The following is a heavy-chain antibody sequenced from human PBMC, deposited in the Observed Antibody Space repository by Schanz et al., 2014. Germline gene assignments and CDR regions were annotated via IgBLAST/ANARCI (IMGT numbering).Heavy chain of an antibody. J-gene: IGHJ6*02. CDR1: GFSFSSYK. CDR2: ISSSGSYI. CDR3: AKGMGYCSGGTCYDYYYYGLDV. Sequence: EVHLVESGGGLIQRGESLRLSCSASGFSFSSYKMNWVRQAPGKGLEWVSSISSSGSYIHYADSVKGRFTISRDNSENTLYLQMNSLSADDTAVFYCAKGMGYCSGGTCYDYYYYGLDVWGQGTTVTVSS. V-gene: IGHV3-21*04. D-gene: IGHD2-15*01.